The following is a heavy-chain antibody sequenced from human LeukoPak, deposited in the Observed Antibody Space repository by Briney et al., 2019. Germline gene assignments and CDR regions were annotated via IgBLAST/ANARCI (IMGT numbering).Heavy chain of an antibody. D-gene: IGHD6-13*01. V-gene: IGHV3-30*02. Sequence: GGSLRLSCAASGFTFSSYGMRWVRQAPGKGLEWVAFIRYDGSNKYYADSVRGRFTISRDNSNNTLYLQMNTLRAEDTAVYYCAKGSAGYSSTWDRYFDYWGQGTLVTVSS. J-gene: IGHJ4*02. CDR2: IRYDGSNK. CDR1: GFTFSSYG. CDR3: AKGSAGYSSTWDRYFDY.